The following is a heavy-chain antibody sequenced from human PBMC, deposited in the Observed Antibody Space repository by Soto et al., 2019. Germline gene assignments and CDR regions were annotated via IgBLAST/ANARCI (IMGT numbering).Heavy chain of an antibody. D-gene: IGHD3-3*01. CDR3: ARRMTWSLWCFDL. J-gene: IGHJ2*01. V-gene: IGHV1-8*01. CDR2: MNPNSGNT. Sequence: QVQLLQSGAEVKKPGTSVRVSCRASGYTFKDYDINWVRRAPGQGLEWMGWMNPNSGNTAYARKFHDRITMTRSVSARTPFMELSSLTPEDTAVYYCARRMTWSLWCFDLWGSGTQVTVSS. CDR1: GYTFKDYD.